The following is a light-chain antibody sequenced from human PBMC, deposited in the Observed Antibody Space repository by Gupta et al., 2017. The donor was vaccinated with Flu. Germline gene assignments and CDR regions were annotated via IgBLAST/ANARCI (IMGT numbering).Light chain of an antibody. V-gene: IGLV3-19*01. CDR2: GKN. CDR1: SLRSYY. CDR3: NSRDSSGNRV. Sequence: SSELTRDPAVSVSLGQTVRLTCQGDSLRSYYASWYQQKPGQAPVLVIYGKNNRPSGIPDRFSGSSSGNTASLTITGAQAEDEADYYCNSRDSSGNRVFGGGTKLTVL. J-gene: IGLJ3*02.